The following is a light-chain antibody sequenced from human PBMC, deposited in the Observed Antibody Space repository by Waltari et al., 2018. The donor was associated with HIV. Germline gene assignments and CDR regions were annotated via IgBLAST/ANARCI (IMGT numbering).Light chain of an antibody. CDR2: AAS. V-gene: IGKV1-39*01. J-gene: IGKJ3*01. Sequence: DLQMTQSPSSLSASVGDRVTTTCRASQSISSYLNWYQQKPGKAPKLLIYAASSLQSGVPSRFSGSGSGTDFTLTISSLQPEDFATYYCQQSYSTPLTFGPGTKVDIK. CDR1: QSISSY. CDR3: QQSYSTPLT.